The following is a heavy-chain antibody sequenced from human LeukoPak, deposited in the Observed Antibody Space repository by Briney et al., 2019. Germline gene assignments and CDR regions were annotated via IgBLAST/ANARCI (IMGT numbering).Heavy chain of an antibody. CDR1: GFTFSSYE. J-gene: IGHJ4*02. Sequence: GGSLRLSCAASGFTFSSYEMNWVRQAPGKGLEWVSRINSDGRSTSYADSVKGRFTISRDNAKNTLYLQMNSLRAEDTAVYYCARGYYDSSGYYLIDYWGQGTLVTVSS. CDR3: ARGYYDSSGYYLIDY. V-gene: IGHV3-74*01. CDR2: INSDGRST. D-gene: IGHD3-22*01.